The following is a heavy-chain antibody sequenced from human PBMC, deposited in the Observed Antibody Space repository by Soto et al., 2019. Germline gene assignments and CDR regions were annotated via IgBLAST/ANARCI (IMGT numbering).Heavy chain of an antibody. J-gene: IGHJ4*02. Sequence: QIQLVQSGAEMKKPGASVKVSCKPSGYTFTHYGVSWLRQAPGQGLEWMGWISAYNGNTDYAHKFQGRVALTTDTYTSTAYMELRGLSPDDTAVYYCARDVPGSGVPFWDYWGQGTLVTVYS. V-gene: IGHV1-18*04. CDR1: GYTFTHYG. CDR2: ISAYNGNT. D-gene: IGHD2-15*01. CDR3: ARDVPGSGVPFWDY.